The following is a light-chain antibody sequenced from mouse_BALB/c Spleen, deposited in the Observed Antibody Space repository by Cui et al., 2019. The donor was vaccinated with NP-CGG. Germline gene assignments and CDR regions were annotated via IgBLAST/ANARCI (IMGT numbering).Light chain of an antibody. J-gene: IGLJ1*01. CDR1: TEAVTTSNY. CDR2: GTN. CDR3: ALWYSNHWV. V-gene: IGLV1*01. Sequence: QSVVTQEDALTTSPGETVTLTFRSSTEAVTTSNYANWVQEKPDHLFTGLIGGTNNRAPGVPARFSGSLIGDKAALTITEAQTEDEAIYFCALWYSNHWVFGGGTKLTVL.